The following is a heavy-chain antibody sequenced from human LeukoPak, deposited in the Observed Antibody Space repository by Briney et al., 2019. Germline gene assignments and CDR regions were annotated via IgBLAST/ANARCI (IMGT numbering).Heavy chain of an antibody. J-gene: IGHJ4*02. CDR3: AKTYYYDTGGRGLGDS. CDR2: ISSNGGGT. CDR1: GFTFSSYA. D-gene: IGHD3-22*01. Sequence: GGSLRLSCAASGFTFSSYAMSWVRQAPGKGLEWVSSISSNGGGTYYADSVKGRFTISRDNSKNTLYLQMNTVRVEDTAVYYCAKTYYYDTGGRGLGDSWGQGTLVTVSS. V-gene: IGHV3-23*01.